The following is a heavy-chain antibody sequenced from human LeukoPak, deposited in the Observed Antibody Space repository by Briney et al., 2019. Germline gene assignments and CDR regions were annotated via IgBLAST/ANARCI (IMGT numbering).Heavy chain of an antibody. D-gene: IGHD3-22*01. V-gene: IGHV3-74*01. Sequence: TGGSLRLSCAASGFTFSSYGMHWVRQAPGKGLVWVSRINNDGINTSYADSVKGRFTISRDNAKNTLNLQMNSLRAEDTAVCYCARDLGQYYDTSDNWFDPWGQGTLVTVSS. CDR2: INNDGINT. J-gene: IGHJ5*02. CDR1: GFTFSSYG. CDR3: ARDLGQYYDTSDNWFDP.